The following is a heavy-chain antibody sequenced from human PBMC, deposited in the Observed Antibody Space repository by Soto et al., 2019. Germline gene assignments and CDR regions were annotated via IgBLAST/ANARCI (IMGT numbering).Heavy chain of an antibody. CDR3: AKSMYYDFWSGIFDY. D-gene: IGHD3-3*01. Sequence: QVQLVESGGGVVQPGRSLRLACAASGFTFSSYGMHWVRQAPGQGLEWVAVISYDGSNKYYADSVKGRFTISRDNSKNTLYLQMNSLRAEDTAVYYCAKSMYYDFWSGIFDYWGQGTLVTVSS. CDR1: GFTFSSYG. J-gene: IGHJ4*02. V-gene: IGHV3-30*18. CDR2: ISYDGSNK.